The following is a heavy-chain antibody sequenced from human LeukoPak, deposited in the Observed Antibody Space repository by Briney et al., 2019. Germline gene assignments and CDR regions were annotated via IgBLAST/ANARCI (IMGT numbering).Heavy chain of an antibody. D-gene: IGHD4-17*01. J-gene: IGHJ3*02. Sequence: PSETLSLTCTVSGGSISSYYWSWIRQPPGKGLEWIGYIYYSGSTNYNPSLKSRVTISVDTSKNQFSLKLSFVTAADTAVYYCATSMGDYVTNDAFDIWGQGTMVTVSS. CDR3: ATSMGDYVTNDAFDI. V-gene: IGHV4-59*01. CDR2: IYYSGST. CDR1: GGSISSYY.